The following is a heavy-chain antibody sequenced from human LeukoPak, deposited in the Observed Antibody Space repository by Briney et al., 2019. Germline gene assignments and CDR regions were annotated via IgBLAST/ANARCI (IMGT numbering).Heavy chain of an antibody. Sequence: PSETLSLTCTVSGGSISSSSYYWGWIRQPPGKGLEWIGSIYYSGSTYYNPSLKSRVTISVDTSKNQFSLKLSSVTAADTAVYYCASLPYSSSWYRNDYWSQGTLVTVSS. V-gene: IGHV4-39*01. CDR2: IYYSGST. CDR1: GGSISSSSYY. J-gene: IGHJ4*02. D-gene: IGHD6-13*01. CDR3: ASLPYSSSWYRNDY.